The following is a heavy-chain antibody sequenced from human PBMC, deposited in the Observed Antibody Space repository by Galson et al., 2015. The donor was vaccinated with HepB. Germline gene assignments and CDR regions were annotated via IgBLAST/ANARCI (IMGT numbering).Heavy chain of an antibody. CDR2: ISYDGSNK. V-gene: IGHV3-30*18. J-gene: IGHJ4*02. CDR1: GSTFSSYG. CDR3: AKGRRGSSWYGTLDY. D-gene: IGHD6-13*01. Sequence: SLRLSCAASGSTFSSYGMHWVRQAPGKGLEWVAVISYDGSNKYYADSVKGRFTISRDNSKNTLYLQMNSLRAEDTAVYYCAKGRRGSSWYGTLDYWGQGTLVTVSS.